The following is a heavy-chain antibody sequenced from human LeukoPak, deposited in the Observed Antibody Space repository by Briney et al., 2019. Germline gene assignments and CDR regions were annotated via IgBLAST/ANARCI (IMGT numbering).Heavy chain of an antibody. CDR3: ARDTFIVVVPAASYYMDV. D-gene: IGHD2-2*01. CDR1: GYTFTSYG. CDR2: ISAYNGNT. Sequence: GASVKVSCKASGYTFTSYGISWVRQAPGQGLEWMGWISAYNGNTNYAQKLQGRVTMTTDTSTSTAYMELRSLRSDDTAVYYCARDTFIVVVPAASYYMDVWGKGTTATVSS. V-gene: IGHV1-18*01. J-gene: IGHJ6*03.